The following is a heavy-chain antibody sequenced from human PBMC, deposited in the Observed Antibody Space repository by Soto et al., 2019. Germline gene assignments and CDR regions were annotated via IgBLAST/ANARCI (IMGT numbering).Heavy chain of an antibody. D-gene: IGHD6-13*01. J-gene: IGHJ4*02. V-gene: IGHV4-39*01. CDR1: GGSISSSSYY. CDR2: IYYSGST. Sequence: ETLSLTCTVSGGSISSSSYYWGWIRQPPGKGLEWIGSIYYSGSTYYNPSLKSRVTISVDTSKNQFSLKLSSVTAADTAVYYCARPRYSSSYYFDYWGQGTLVTVSS. CDR3: ARPRYSSSYYFDY.